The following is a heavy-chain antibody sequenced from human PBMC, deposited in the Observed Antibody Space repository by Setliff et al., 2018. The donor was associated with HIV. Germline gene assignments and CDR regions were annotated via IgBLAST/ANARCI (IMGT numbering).Heavy chain of an antibody. D-gene: IGHD5-18*01. CDR2: IFPADSDT. V-gene: IGHV5-51*01. CDR1: GYDFVSYW. J-gene: IGHJ4*02. CDR3: ARHEGVDTAKFDQ. Sequence: GESLKISCKGSGYDFVSYWIGWVRRMPGKGLEWMGIIFPADSDTRYSPSFQGHVTISADKSISTAYLQWSSLKASDTAMYYCARHEGVDTAKFDQWGQGTPVTVSS.